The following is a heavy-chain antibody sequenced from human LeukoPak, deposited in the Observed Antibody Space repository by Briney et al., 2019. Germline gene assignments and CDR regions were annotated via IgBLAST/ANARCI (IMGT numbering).Heavy chain of an antibody. V-gene: IGHV4-59*01. Sequence: PSETLSLTCTVSGGSIGSNYWTWIRQPPGKGLEWIGYIYYSGSTNYNPSLKSRVTISVDTSKNQFSLKLSSVTAADTAVYYCARSGWLTDVDAFDIWGQGTMVTVSS. CDR1: GGSIGSNY. J-gene: IGHJ3*02. CDR3: ARSGWLTDVDAFDI. CDR2: IYYSGST. D-gene: IGHD3-10*01.